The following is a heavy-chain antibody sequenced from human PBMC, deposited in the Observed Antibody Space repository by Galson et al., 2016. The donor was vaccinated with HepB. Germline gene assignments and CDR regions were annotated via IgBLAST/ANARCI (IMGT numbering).Heavy chain of an antibody. V-gene: IGHV3-48*02. J-gene: IGHJ4*02. CDR2: ISISGSTV. CDR3: AREAYAYDSTGYFPPFAF. D-gene: IGHD3-22*01. Sequence: SLRLSCAGSGFTFSSYNMNWVRQAPGKGLEWLADISISGSTVYYADSVKGRFTISRDNDKNSVYLQMASLRDEDTAVYYCAREAYAYDSTGYFPPFAFWGQGILVTVSS. CDR1: GFTFSSYN.